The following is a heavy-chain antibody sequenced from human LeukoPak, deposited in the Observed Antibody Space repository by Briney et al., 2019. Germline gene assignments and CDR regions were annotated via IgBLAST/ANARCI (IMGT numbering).Heavy chain of an antibody. CDR3: ARARFTYYHGSGSYSYYYMDV. V-gene: IGHV4-59*01. Sequence: SETLSLTCTVSGGSISSYYWSWIRQPPGKGLEWIGYIYYSGSTNYNPSLKSRVTISVDTSKNQFSLKLSSVTAADTAVYYCARARFTYYHGSGSYSYYYMDVWGKGTTVTISS. J-gene: IGHJ6*03. CDR2: IYYSGST. CDR1: GGSISSYY. D-gene: IGHD3-10*01.